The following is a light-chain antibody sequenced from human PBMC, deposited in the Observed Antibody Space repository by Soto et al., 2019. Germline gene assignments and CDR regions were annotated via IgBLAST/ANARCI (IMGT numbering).Light chain of an antibody. CDR2: EDN. CDR1: SGSIASNY. Sequence: NFMLTQPHSVSESPGKTVTISCTRSSGSIASNYVQWYQQRPGSAPTTVIYEDNQRPSGVPDRFSGSIDSSSNSASLTISGLKTEEEADYYCQSYDSSNLNVFGTGTTVTVL. CDR3: QSYDSSNLNV. J-gene: IGLJ1*01. V-gene: IGLV6-57*03.